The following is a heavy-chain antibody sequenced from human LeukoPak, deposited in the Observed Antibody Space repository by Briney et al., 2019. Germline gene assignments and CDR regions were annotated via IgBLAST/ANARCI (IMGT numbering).Heavy chain of an antibody. D-gene: IGHD6-13*01. J-gene: IGHJ4*02. CDR3: ARAFYSSPYYFDY. Sequence: GGSLRLSCAASGFTVSSNYMSWVRQAPGKGLEWVSVIYSGGSTYYADSVKGRLTISRDNSKNTLYLQMNSLRAEDTAVYYCARAFYSSPYYFDYWGQGTLVTVSS. V-gene: IGHV3-53*01. CDR1: GFTVSSNY. CDR2: IYSGGST.